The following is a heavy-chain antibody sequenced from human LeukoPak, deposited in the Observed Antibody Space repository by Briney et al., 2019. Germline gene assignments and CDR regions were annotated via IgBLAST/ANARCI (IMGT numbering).Heavy chain of an antibody. V-gene: IGHV4-59*01. CDR3: ARGWGAAASWFDP. Sequence: SETLSLTCTVSGGSISSYYWSWIRQPPGKGLEWIGYIYYSGSTNYNPSLKSRVTISVDTSKNQFSLKLSSVTAADTAVYYCARGWGAAASWFDPWGQGTLVTVSS. D-gene: IGHD6-13*01. J-gene: IGHJ5*02. CDR2: IYYSGST. CDR1: GGSISSYY.